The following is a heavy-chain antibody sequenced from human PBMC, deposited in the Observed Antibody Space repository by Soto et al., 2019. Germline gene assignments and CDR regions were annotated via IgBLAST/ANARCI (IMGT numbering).Heavy chain of an antibody. D-gene: IGHD3-16*01. CDR1: GFSVSRNY. Sequence: GGSLRLSCAASGFSVSRNYMSWVRQAPGKGLEYIAVIYRDGSTYYADSVKGRFTISRDNSKNTLYLQMNSLRAEDTAVYWCARDSTFLYYGMDVWGQGATVTVSS. CDR3: ARDSTFLYYGMDV. CDR2: IYRDGST. J-gene: IGHJ6*02. V-gene: IGHV3-53*01.